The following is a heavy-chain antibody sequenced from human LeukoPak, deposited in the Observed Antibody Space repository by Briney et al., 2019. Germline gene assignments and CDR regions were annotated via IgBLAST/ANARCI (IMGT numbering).Heavy chain of an antibody. CDR2: IGIAGDT. J-gene: IGHJ4*02. D-gene: IGHD1-26*01. Sequence: GGSLRLSCAASGFTFSDHAMHWVRQATGKGLEWVSAIGIAGDTFYPGSVKGRFTISRENAKNSLYLQMNSLRAEDTAVYYCVRQKKSHGNFDYWGQGTLVTVSS. CDR1: GFTFSDHA. V-gene: IGHV3-13*01. CDR3: VRQKKSHGNFDY.